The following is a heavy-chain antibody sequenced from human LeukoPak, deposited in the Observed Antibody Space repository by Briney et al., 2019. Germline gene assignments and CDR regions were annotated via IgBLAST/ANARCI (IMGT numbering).Heavy chain of an antibody. J-gene: IGHJ4*01. D-gene: IGHD1-26*01. V-gene: IGHV3-7*01. CDR2: IKQDGSEK. Sequence: GGSLRLTCAASGFTFSSYWMSWVRQAPGKGLEWVANIKQDGSEKYYVGSVRGRFTISRDNAKNSLYLQMNSLRAEDTAVYYCARSLLRDSGTYATFDHWGDGNLVTVSS. CDR3: ARSLLRDSGTYATFDH. CDR1: GFTFSSYW.